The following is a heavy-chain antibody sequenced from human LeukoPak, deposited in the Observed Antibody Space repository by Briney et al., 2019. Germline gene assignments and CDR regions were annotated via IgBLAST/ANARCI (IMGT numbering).Heavy chain of an antibody. CDR1: GFTFSSYS. Sequence: GGSLRLSCAASGFTFSSYSMNWVRQAPGKGLEWVSYISSSSSTIYYADSVKGRFTISRDNAKNSLYLQMNSLRAEDTAVYYCAKEPVAGTWPDWGQGTLVTVSS. J-gene: IGHJ4*02. D-gene: IGHD6-19*01. V-gene: IGHV3-48*01. CDR2: ISSSSSTI. CDR3: AKEPVAGTWPD.